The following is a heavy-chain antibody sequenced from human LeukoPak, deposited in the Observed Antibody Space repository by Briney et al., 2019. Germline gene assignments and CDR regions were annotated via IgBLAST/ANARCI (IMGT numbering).Heavy chain of an antibody. CDR3: ARGMEWLETYYYYYMDV. V-gene: IGHV3-48*04. D-gene: IGHD6-19*01. CDR2: ISSSGSTI. Sequence: QPGGSLRLSCAASGFTFSSYGMHWVRQAPGKGLEWVSYISSSGSTIYYADSVKGRFTISRDNAKNSLYLQMNSLRAEDTAVYYCARGMEWLETYYYYYMDVWGKGTTVTVSS. J-gene: IGHJ6*03. CDR1: GFTFSSYG.